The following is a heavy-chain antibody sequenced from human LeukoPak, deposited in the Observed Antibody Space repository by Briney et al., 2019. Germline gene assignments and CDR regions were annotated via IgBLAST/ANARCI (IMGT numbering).Heavy chain of an antibody. CDR2: ISGGGAGT. J-gene: IGHJ4*02. CDR1: GLSFSFYA. D-gene: IGHD6-19*01. Sequence: PGGSLRLSCAASGLSFSFYAMSWVRQAPGKGLEWVSSISGGGAGTYYADSVRGRFTISRDNSKNTLYLQMNSLRAEDTALYYCAKDIRGWPFDYWGQGTLVTVSS. CDR3: AKDIRGWPFDY. V-gene: IGHV3-23*01.